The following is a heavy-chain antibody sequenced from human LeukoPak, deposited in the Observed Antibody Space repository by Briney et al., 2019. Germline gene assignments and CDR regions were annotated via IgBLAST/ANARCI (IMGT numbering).Heavy chain of an antibody. CDR2: ISWDGGST. Sequence: PGGSLRLSCAASGFTFDDYTMHWVRQAPGKGLEWVSLISWDGGSTYYADSVKGRFTISRDNSKNSLYLQMNSLRTEDTALYYCARYPYCSGGSCRDYWGQGTLVTVSS. D-gene: IGHD2-15*01. CDR3: ARYPYCSGGSCRDY. CDR1: GFTFDDYT. J-gene: IGHJ4*02. V-gene: IGHV3-43*01.